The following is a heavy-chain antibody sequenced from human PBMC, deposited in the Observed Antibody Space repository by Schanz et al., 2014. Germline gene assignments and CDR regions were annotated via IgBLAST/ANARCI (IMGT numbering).Heavy chain of an antibody. D-gene: IGHD3-9*01. Sequence: QVQLVQSGAEVKKPGASVKVSCKASGYTFTSYGISWVRQAPGQGLEWMGWISAYNGNTKYPQKLQGRVTMTTDTSTSTAYMELRSLRSDDTAVYYCVRDAADFYDILTEEDYWGQGTLVTVSS. CDR2: ISAYNGNT. V-gene: IGHV1-18*01. CDR1: GYTFTSYG. CDR3: VRDAADFYDILTEEDY. J-gene: IGHJ4*02.